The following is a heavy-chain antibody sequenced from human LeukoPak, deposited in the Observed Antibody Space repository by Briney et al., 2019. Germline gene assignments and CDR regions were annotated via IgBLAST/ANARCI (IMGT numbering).Heavy chain of an antibody. V-gene: IGHV1-69*05. Sequence: SVKVSCKASGGTFSYYAISWVRQAPGQGLEWMGRIIPIFGTANYAQKCQGRVTIPTDESTSPAYMELSSLRSEDTAVYYCASPWLRVTTRAFDIWGQGTMVTVSS. D-gene: IGHD4-11*01. CDR3: ASPWLRVTTRAFDI. CDR1: GGTFSYYA. CDR2: IIPIFGTA. J-gene: IGHJ3*02.